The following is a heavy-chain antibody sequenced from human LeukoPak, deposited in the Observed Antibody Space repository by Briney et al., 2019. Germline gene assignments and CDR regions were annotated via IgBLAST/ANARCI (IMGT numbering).Heavy chain of an antibody. CDR1: GFPFSSYW. CDR3: AKVRPAYNFDY. V-gene: IGHV3-23*01. D-gene: IGHD4-11*01. J-gene: IGHJ4*02. CDR2: ISGSGGST. Sequence: GSLRLSCVASGFPFSSYWMTWVRQAPGKGLEWVSAISGSGGSTYYADSVKGRFTISRDNSKNTLYLQMNSLRAEDTAVYYCAKVRPAYNFDYWGQGTLVTVSS.